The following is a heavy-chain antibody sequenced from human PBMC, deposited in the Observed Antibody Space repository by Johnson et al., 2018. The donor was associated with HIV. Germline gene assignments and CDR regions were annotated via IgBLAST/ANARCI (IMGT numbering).Heavy chain of an antibody. V-gene: IGHV3-20*04. CDR3: ARNDAVTGLKGAFDV. CDR1: GFTFDDYG. Sequence: VQLVESGGGVVRPGGSLRLSCAASGFTFDDYGMSWVRRAPGKGLEWVSGIKWNGGNTGYADSVKGRFTISRDNAKNSLYLQMNSLRVEDTAVYYCARNDAVTGLKGAFDVWGQGTMVTVSS. J-gene: IGHJ3*01. D-gene: IGHD6-19*01. CDR2: IKWNGGNT.